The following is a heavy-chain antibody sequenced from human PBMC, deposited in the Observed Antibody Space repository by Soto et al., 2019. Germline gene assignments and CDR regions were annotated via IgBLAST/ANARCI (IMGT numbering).Heavy chain of an antibody. CDR3: AREGIAAAGFAYYYYGMDV. CDR1: GYTFTSYG. CDR2: ISAYNGNT. V-gene: IGHV1-18*04. Sequence: ASVKVSCKASGYTFTSYGISWVRQAPGEGLEWMGWISAYNGNTNYAQKLQGRVTMTTDTSTSTAYMELRSMRSDDTDVYYCAREGIAAAGFAYYYYGMDVWGQGTTVTVSS. J-gene: IGHJ6*02. D-gene: IGHD6-13*01.